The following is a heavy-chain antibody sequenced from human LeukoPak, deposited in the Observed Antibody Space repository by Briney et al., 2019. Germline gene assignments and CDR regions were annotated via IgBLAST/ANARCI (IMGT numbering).Heavy chain of an antibody. V-gene: IGHV1-69*04. CDR3: ARDSITGTLGYYYYGMDV. Sequence: SVKVSCKASGGTFSNYAISWVRQAPGQGLEWMGRIIPIFGIANYAQKFQGRVTITADKSTSTAYMELSSLRSEDTAVYYCARDSITGTLGYYYYGMDVWGQGTTVTVSS. J-gene: IGHJ6*02. CDR2: IIPIFGIA. CDR1: GGTFSNYA. D-gene: IGHD1/OR15-1a*01.